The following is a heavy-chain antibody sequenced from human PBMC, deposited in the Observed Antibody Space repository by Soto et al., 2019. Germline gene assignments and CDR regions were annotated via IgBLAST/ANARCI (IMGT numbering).Heavy chain of an antibody. V-gene: IGHV3-9*01. J-gene: IGHJ6*02. Sequence: GGSLRLSCAASGFTFDDYAMHWVRQAPGKGLEWVSGISWNSGSIGYADSVKGRFTISRDNAKNSLYLQMNSLRAEDTALYYCAKASSYYYGTQYYYYYGMDVWGQGTTVTVSS. CDR1: GFTFDDYA. CDR3: AKASSYYYGTQYYYYYGMDV. CDR2: ISWNSGSI. D-gene: IGHD3-10*01.